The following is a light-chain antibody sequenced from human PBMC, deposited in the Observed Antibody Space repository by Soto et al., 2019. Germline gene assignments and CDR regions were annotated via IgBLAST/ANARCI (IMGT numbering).Light chain of an antibody. J-gene: IGLJ2*01. CDR2: DVS. CDR1: SSDVGSYNY. CDR3: SSYTRSSTLV. Sequence: QSALTQAASVSGSPGQSITFSCTGTSSDVGSYNYVSWYQQHPGKAPKLMIYDVSNRPLGISNRFSGSKSGNTASLTISGLQAEDEADYYCSSYTRSSTLVFGGGTKVTVL. V-gene: IGLV2-14*03.